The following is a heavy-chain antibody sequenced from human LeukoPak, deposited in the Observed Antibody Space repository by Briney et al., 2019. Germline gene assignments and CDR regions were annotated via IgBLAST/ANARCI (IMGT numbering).Heavy chain of an antibody. Sequence: GGSLRLSCAASGFTFSSYWMSWVRQAPGKGLEWVANIKQDGSEKYYVDSVKGRFTISRDNAKNSLYLQMNGLRAEDTAVYYCARIGIAAAGKNYDYWGQGTLVTVSS. V-gene: IGHV3-7*01. CDR3: ARIGIAAAGKNYDY. CDR2: IKQDGSEK. CDR1: GFTFSSYW. D-gene: IGHD6-13*01. J-gene: IGHJ4*02.